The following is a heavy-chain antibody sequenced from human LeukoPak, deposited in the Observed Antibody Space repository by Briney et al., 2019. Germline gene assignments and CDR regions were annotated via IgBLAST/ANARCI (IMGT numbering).Heavy chain of an antibody. J-gene: IGHJ6*02. V-gene: IGHV3-11*01. Sequence: PGGSLRLSCAASGFTFSDYYMSWFRQAPGAGLEWLSYINLNNGTMYYADSVRGRFAISRDNTKNSPYLQMNSLRGEDTAVYYCARGAARDYYYYGMDVWGQGTTVTVSS. CDR2: INLNNGTM. CDR1: GFTFSDYY. D-gene: IGHD6-13*01. CDR3: ARGAARDYYYYGMDV.